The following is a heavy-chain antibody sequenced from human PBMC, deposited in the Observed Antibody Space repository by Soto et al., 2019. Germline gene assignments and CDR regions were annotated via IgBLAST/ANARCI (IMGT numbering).Heavy chain of an antibody. D-gene: IGHD1-26*01. V-gene: IGHV3-30*18. CDR3: AKDLLFIVGASYYYYYGMDV. CDR1: GFTFSSYG. CDR2: ISYDGSNK. Sequence: QVQLVESGGGVVQPGRSLRLSCAASGFTFSSYGMHWVRQAPGKGLEWVAVISYDGSNKYYADSVKGRFTISRDNSKNTLYLQMNSLRAEVTAVYYCAKDLLFIVGASYYYYYGMDVWGQGTTVTVSS. J-gene: IGHJ6*02.